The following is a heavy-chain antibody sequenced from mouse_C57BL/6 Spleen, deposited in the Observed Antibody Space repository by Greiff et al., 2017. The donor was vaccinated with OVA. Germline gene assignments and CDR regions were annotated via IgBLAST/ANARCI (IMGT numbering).Heavy chain of an antibody. J-gene: IGHJ4*01. Sequence: EVQLHQSGPELVKPGASVKISCKASGYTFTDYYMNWVKQSHGKSLEWIGDINPNTGGTSYHQKFKGKATLTVDKSSSTAYMELRSLTSEDSAVYYCARGDSSEDYWGQGTSVTVSS. CDR1: GYTFTDYY. V-gene: IGHV1-26*01. CDR2: INPNTGGT. D-gene: IGHD3-2*02. CDR3: ARGDSSEDY.